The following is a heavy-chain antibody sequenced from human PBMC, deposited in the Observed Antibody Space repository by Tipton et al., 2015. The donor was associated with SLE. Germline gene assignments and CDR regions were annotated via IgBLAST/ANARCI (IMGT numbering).Heavy chain of an antibody. CDR3: ARHRMMDSSSWAYYFDY. CDR2: IYYSGST. J-gene: IGHJ4*02. D-gene: IGHD6-13*01. CDR1: NGSISGHY. Sequence: TLSLTCTVSNGSISGHYWSWIRQPPGKGLEWIGYIYYSGSTNYNPSLKSRVTMSIDTSKNQFSLRLRSVTAADTAVYYCARHRMMDSSSWAYYFDYWGQGTLVTVSS. V-gene: IGHV4-59*08.